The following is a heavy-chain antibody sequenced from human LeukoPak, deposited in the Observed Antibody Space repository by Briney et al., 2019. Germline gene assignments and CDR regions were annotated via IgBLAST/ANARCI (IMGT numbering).Heavy chain of an antibody. CDR2: INHSGST. J-gene: IGHJ5*02. CDR1: GGSFSGYY. D-gene: IGHD3-10*01. V-gene: IGHV4-34*01. Sequence: PSETLSLTCAVYGGSFSGYYWSWIRQPPGKGLEWIGEINHSGSTNYNPSLKSRVTISVDTSKNQFSLRLSSVTAADTAVYYCAREEVRGKWFDPWATEPWSPSPQ. CDR3: AREEVRGKWFDP.